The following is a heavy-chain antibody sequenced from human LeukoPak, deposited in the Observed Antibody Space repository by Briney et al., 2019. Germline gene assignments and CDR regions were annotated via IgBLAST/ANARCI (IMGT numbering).Heavy chain of an antibody. CDR2: ISGSSNTI. D-gene: IGHD2-21*02. V-gene: IGHV3-48*02. CDR1: GFTFSSYS. J-gene: IGHJ4*02. Sequence: GGSLRLSCAASGFTFSSYSMNWVRQAPGKGLEWVSYISGSSNTIYYADSVKGRFTISRDNAKSSLFLQMNSLRDEDTSVYYCARAVTVVTRGGLVFDYWGQGTLVTVSS. CDR3: ARAVTVVTRGGLVFDY.